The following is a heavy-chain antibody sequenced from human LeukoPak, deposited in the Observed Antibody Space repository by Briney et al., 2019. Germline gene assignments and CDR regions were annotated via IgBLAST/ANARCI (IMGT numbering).Heavy chain of an antibody. V-gene: IGHV4-34*01. Sequence: SETLSLTCAVYGGSFSGYYWGWIRQPPGKGLEWIGEINHSGSTNHSPSLKSRVTISVDTSKNQFSLKLRSVTAADTAVYYCARGPLYYYDSSSRSYYFDYWGQGTLVTVSS. CDR1: GGSFSGYY. CDR3: ARGPLYYYDSSSRSYYFDY. J-gene: IGHJ4*02. CDR2: INHSGST. D-gene: IGHD3-22*01.